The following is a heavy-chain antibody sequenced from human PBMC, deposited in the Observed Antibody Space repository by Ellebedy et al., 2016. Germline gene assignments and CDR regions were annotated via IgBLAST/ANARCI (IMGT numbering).Heavy chain of an antibody. V-gene: IGHV3-21*01. D-gene: IGHD6-19*01. CDR1: GFTFSSYS. CDR3: ARADGGSGWYYFDY. Sequence: GESLKISXAASGFTFSSYSMNWVRQAPGKGLEWVSSISSSSSYIYYADSVKGRFTISRDNAKNSLYLQMNSLRAEDTAVYYCARADGGSGWYYFDYWGQGTLVTVSS. CDR2: ISSSSSYI. J-gene: IGHJ4*02.